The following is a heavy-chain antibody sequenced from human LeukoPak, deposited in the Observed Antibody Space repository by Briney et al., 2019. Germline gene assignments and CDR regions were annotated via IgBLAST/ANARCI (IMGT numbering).Heavy chain of an antibody. J-gene: IGHJ4*02. V-gene: IGHV4-30-4*01. Sequence: SQTLSLTCSVSGGSISRPDHYWSWIRQPPGKGLEWIGFIYDNEKTHYSPSFESRVTISGDTSNNHFSLTLNFVTAADTAIYYCAASQSDYYNSGTYHKIHYWGRGALVTVSS. CDR3: AASQSDYYNSGTYHKIHY. CDR2: IYDNEKT. CDR1: GGSISRPDHY. D-gene: IGHD3-10*01.